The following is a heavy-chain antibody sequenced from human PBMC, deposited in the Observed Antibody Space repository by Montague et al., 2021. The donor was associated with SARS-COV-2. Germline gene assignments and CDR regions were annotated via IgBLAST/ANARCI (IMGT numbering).Heavy chain of an antibody. J-gene: IGHJ4*02. D-gene: IGHD2/OR15-2a*01. CDR1: SGSLSNYY. V-gene: IGHV4-4*09. CDR2: MYETGNM. Sequence: SETLSLTRTVSSGSLSNYYWSWIRQSPDKGPEWIGYMYETGNMIYNPSLRSRVSISADTSKSQFSLRLTSVTAADSARYCCARNMAYWGQGVLVTV. CDR3: ARNMAY.